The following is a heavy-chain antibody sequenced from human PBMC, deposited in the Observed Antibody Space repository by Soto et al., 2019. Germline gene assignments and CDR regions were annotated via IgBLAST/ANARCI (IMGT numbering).Heavy chain of an antibody. D-gene: IGHD6-19*01. V-gene: IGHV3-30*03. CDR2: ISYDGSNK. CDR3: AVAVAGPTAIGY. Sequence: PGGSLRLSCAASGFTFSSYGMHWVRQAPGKGLEWVAVISYDGSNKYYADSVKGRFTISRDNAKNTLYLQMNSLRAEDTAVYYCAVAVAGPTAIGYWGQGTRVTVSS. J-gene: IGHJ4*02. CDR1: GFTFSSYG.